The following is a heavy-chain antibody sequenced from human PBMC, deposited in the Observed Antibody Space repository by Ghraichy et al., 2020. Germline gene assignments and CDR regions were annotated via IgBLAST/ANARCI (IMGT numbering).Heavy chain of an antibody. Sequence: SETLSLTCAVSGGSISSGGYSWSWIRQPPGKGLEWIGYVYHSGSTYYNPSLKSRVTISVDRSKNQFSLKLSSVTAADTAVYYCARDRWEPPYCSGGSCHTYYYYYGMDVWGQGTTVTVSS. CDR2: VYHSGST. CDR1: GGSISSGGYS. CDR3: ARDRWEPPYCSGGSCHTYYYYYGMDV. D-gene: IGHD2-15*01. J-gene: IGHJ6*02. V-gene: IGHV4-30-2*01.